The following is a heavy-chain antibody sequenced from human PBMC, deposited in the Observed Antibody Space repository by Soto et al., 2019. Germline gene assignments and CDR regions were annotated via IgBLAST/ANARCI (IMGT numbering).Heavy chain of an antibody. CDR3: ATGGAVADPWDY. Sequence: ASVKVSCKVSGYTLTELSMHWVRQAPGKGLEWMGGFDPEDGETIYAQKFQGRVTMTEDTSTDTAYMELSSLRSEDTAVYYCATGGAVADPWDYWGQGTLVTVSS. V-gene: IGHV1-24*01. CDR2: FDPEDGET. J-gene: IGHJ4*02. D-gene: IGHD6-19*01. CDR1: GYTLTELS.